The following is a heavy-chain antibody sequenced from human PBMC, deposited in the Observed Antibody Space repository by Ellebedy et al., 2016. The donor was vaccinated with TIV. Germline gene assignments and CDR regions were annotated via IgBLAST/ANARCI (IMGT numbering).Heavy chain of an antibody. CDR1: GFTFSSYS. CDR2: ISSGSSYI. CDR3: ARDSSYYDFWSGYYGLSGPSGMDV. D-gene: IGHD3-3*01. V-gene: IGHV3-21*01. J-gene: IGHJ6*02. Sequence: GESLKISCAASGFTFSSYSMNWVRQAPGKGLEWVSYISSGSSYIYYADSVKGRLTISRDNAKNSLYLQMNSLGAEDTAVYYCARDSSYYDFWSGYYGLSGPSGMDVWGQGTTVTVSS.